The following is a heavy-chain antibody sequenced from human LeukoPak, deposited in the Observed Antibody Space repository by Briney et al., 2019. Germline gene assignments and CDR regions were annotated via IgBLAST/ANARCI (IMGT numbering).Heavy chain of an antibody. CDR3: ARDPKYYGSGSYLDY. D-gene: IGHD3-10*01. V-gene: IGHV1-46*01. CDR2: INPSGGST. Sequence: ASVKVSCKASGYTFTSYYMHWVRQAPGQGLEWMGIINPSGGSTSYAQKFQCRVTMTRDTSTSTVYMELSSLRSEDTAVYYCARDPKYYGSGSYLDYWGQGTLVTVSS. CDR1: GYTFTSYY. J-gene: IGHJ4*02.